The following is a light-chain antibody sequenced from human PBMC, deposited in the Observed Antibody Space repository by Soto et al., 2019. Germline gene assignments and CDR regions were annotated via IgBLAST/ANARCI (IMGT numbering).Light chain of an antibody. J-gene: IGKJ2*01. CDR3: QQSYSAPQYT. V-gene: IGKV1-39*01. Sequence: DIQMTQSPTSLAASVGDRVTITCRASESVSKYVNWYQQKPGKAPNLLIYAASSLHIGVPSRFSGSGSGTDFTLTINSLQPEDFATYYCQQSYSAPQYTFGQGNKLEIK. CDR2: AAS. CDR1: ESVSKY.